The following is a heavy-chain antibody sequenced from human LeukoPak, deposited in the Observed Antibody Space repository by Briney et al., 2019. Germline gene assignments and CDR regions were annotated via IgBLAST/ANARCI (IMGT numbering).Heavy chain of an antibody. CDR1: GFTFSNYA. V-gene: IGHV3-7*05. CDR3: ATGLYSSGS. CDR2: IKEDGNEH. D-gene: IGHD6-19*01. Sequence: PGGSLRLSCAASGFTFSNYAMTWVRQAPGKGLEWVAKIKEDGNEHYYVDSVKGRFTISRDNAKNSLYLQMNSLRAEDTAVYYCATGLYSSGSWGQGTLVTVSS. J-gene: IGHJ4*02.